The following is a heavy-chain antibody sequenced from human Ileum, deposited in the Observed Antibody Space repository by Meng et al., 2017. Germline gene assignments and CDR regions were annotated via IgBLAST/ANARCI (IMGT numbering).Heavy chain of an antibody. CDR1: GFTFSSYE. J-gene: IGHJ6*02. V-gene: IGHV3-48*03. D-gene: IGHD3-10*01. CDR2: ISSSGSSI. CDR3: AGGTRLRGVIYYYYGLDV. Sequence: GESLKISCAASGFTFSSYEMKWVRQAPGKGLEWVSYISSSGSSIYYADSVKGRFTISRDNPKNTLYLQMNSLRAEDTAVYYCAGGTRLRGVIYYYYGLDVWGQGTMVTVSS.